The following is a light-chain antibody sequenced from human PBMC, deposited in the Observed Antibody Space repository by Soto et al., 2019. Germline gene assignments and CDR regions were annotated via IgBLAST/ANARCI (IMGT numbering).Light chain of an antibody. CDR3: QQYNSSPAT. Sequence: DIRMTQSPSTLSASIGDRVTVTCRASQSVSSWLVWYQKKPGKAPKLLVYDASNLETGVPSRFSGSGSGTEFTLTINSLQPDDFATYFCQQYNSSPATFGQGTRVDIK. CDR1: QSVSSW. V-gene: IGKV1-5*01. J-gene: IGKJ1*01. CDR2: DAS.